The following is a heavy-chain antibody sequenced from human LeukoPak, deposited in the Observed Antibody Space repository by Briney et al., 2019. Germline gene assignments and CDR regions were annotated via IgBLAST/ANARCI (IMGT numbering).Heavy chain of an antibody. Sequence: PGGSLRLSCAASGFTFDDYAMHWVRQAPGKGLEWVSGISWNSGSIGYADSVKGRFTISRDNAKNSLYLQMNSLRAEDTAVYYCARLDWNDIVPSFDYWGQGTLVTVSS. D-gene: IGHD1-1*01. CDR1: GFTFDDYA. CDR3: ARLDWNDIVPSFDY. J-gene: IGHJ4*02. V-gene: IGHV3-9*01. CDR2: ISWNSGSI.